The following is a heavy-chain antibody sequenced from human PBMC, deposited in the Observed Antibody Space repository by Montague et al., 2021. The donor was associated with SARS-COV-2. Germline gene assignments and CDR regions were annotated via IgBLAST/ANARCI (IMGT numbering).Heavy chain of an antibody. CDR2: IFRSGAT. V-gene: IGHV4-59*01. J-gene: IGHJ6*02. Sequence: SETLSLTCTVSGDSISGYYWSWIRQPPGMGLEWIGYIFRSGATNYNPPLKSRVIISLDTSKSQFSLRLSSVTAADTAIYYWARTSRGSRYFYGVDVWGQGTTVTVSS. CDR3: ARTSRGSRYFYGVDV. D-gene: IGHD3-10*01. CDR1: GDSISGYY.